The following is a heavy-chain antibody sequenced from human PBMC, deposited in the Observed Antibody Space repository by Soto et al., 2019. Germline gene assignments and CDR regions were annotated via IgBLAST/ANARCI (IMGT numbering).Heavy chain of an antibody. V-gene: IGHV2-5*01. CDR1: GFSLTTNGVG. D-gene: IGHD2-2*03. CDR3: AHRQGDKATTAGYYWYFDF. Sequence: QITLKESGPTLVKPTQTLTLTCTFSGFSLTTNGVGVGWIRQPPGKALEWLAVIYWNDDERYSPSLNNRLTITKVPSKNQVVLTMTNMDPVDTATYFCAHRQGDKATTAGYYWYFDFWGRGTLVSVSS. J-gene: IGHJ2*01. CDR2: IYWNDDE.